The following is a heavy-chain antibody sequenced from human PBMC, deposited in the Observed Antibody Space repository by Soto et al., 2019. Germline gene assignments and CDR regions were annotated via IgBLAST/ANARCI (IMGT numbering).Heavy chain of an antibody. J-gene: IGHJ6*03. D-gene: IGHD3-3*01. CDR1: GFTLSSYA. CDR2: FSGGGGST. V-gene: IGHV3-23*01. Sequence: SLRLSCAASGFTLSSYAMSWVRQAPGKGLEWVATFSGGGGSTNYADSVKGRFTISRDNSKNTLYLQMSSLRAEDTAIYYCARAYYDVWSHTDVWGKGTTVTVSS. CDR3: ARAYYDVWSHTDV.